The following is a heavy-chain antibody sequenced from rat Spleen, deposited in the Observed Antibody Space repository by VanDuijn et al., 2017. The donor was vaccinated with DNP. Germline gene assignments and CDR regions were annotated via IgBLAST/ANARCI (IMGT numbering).Heavy chain of an antibody. D-gene: IGHD5-1*01. CDR1: GYSITSNY. J-gene: IGHJ2*01. CDR3: AIQLGVFDY. CDR2: VTNAGST. Sequence: VQLQESGPGLVKPSQSLSLTCSVTGYSITSNYWGWIRKFPGNKLEWMGYVTNAGSTEYNPSLKSRIPITSDTSKNTFFLQLNSVATKDTASYYCAIQLGVFDYWDQGVMVTVSS. V-gene: IGHV3-3*01.